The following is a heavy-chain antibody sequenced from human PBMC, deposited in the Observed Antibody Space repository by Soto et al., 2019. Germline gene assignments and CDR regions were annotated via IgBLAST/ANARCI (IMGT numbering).Heavy chain of an antibody. J-gene: IGHJ6*02. CDR2: MNPNSGNT. D-gene: IGHD6-13*01. Sequence: QVQLVQSGAEVKKPGASVKVSCKASGYTFTSYDINWVRQATGQGLEWMGWMNPNSGNTGYAQKFQGRVTMTRNTTVSTHYLKRSSLGSAETAVYHCASGPQAAAVEGFIYSYYGMALWGQGTTVTVSS. CDR3: ASGPQAAAVEGFIYSYYGMAL. CDR1: GYTFTSYD. V-gene: IGHV1-8*01.